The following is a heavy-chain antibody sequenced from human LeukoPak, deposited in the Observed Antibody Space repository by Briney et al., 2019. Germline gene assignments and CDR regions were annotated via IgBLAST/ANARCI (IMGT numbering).Heavy chain of an antibody. Sequence: GGSLRLSCAASGFTFSSYSMNWVRQAPGKGLEWVSSISSSSSYIYYADSVKGRFTISRGNSKNTLYLQMNSLRAEDTAVYYCAKARGATEDYWGQGTLVTVSS. CDR1: GFTFSSYS. D-gene: IGHD1-26*01. J-gene: IGHJ4*02. CDR2: ISSSSSYI. V-gene: IGHV3-21*04. CDR3: AKARGATEDY.